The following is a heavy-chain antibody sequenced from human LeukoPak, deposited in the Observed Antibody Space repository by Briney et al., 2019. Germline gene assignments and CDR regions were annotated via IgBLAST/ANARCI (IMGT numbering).Heavy chain of an antibody. V-gene: IGHV4-59*01. Sequence: NTSETLSLTCAVYGGSFSGYYWSWIRQPPGKGLEWIGYIYYSGSTNYNPSLKSRVTISVDTSKNQFSLKLSSVTAADTAVYYCAREVEDWYFDLWGRGTLVTVSS. CDR3: AREVEDWYFDL. CDR1: GGSFSGYY. CDR2: IYYSGST. J-gene: IGHJ2*01.